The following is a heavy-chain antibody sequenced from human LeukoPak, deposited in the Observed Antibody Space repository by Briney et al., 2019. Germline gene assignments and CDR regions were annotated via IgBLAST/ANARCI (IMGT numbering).Heavy chain of an antibody. CDR2: INSDGSST. J-gene: IGHJ5*02. V-gene: IGHV3-74*01. CDR3: ARDRSRGYVLRYFDWLEQANWFDP. CDR1: GFTFSSYW. D-gene: IGHD3-9*01. Sequence: GGSLRLSCAASGFTFSSYWMHWVRQAPGKGLVWVSRINSDGSSTSYADSVKGRFTISRDNAKNTLYLQMNSLRAEDTAVYYCARDRSRGYVLRYFDWLEQANWFDPWGQGTLVTVSS.